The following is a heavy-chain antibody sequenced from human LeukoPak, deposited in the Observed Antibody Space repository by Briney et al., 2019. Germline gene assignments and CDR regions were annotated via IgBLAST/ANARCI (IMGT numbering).Heavy chain of an antibody. CDR3: ARSKRGYSYDEFDY. V-gene: IGHV3-74*01. D-gene: IGHD5-18*01. CDR1: GFTFSSYW. CDR2: INSDGSST. Sequence: GGSLRLSCAASGFTFSSYWMHWVRQAPGKGLVWVSRINSDGSSTSYADSVKGRFTISRDNAKNTLYLQMNSLRAEDTAVYYCARSKRGYSYDEFDYWGQGTLVTVSS. J-gene: IGHJ4*02.